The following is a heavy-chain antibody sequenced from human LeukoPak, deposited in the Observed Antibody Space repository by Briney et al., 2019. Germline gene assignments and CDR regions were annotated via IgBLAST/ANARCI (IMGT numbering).Heavy chain of an antibody. D-gene: IGHD2-21*01. CDR2: IKQDGSEK. J-gene: IGHJ3*02. V-gene: IGHV3-7*01. CDR3: ARVPLVGFTNDAFDI. CDR1: GFTFSTYW. Sequence: GGSLRLTCATSGFTFSTYWMTWVRQAPGKGLEWVANIKQDGSEKYYVDSVKGRFTISRDNTKNSLYLQMNSLRAEDTAVYYCARVPLVGFTNDAFDIWGQGTMVTVSS.